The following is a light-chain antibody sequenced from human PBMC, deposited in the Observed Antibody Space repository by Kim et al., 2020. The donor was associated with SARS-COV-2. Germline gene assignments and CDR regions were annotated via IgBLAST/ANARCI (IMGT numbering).Light chain of an antibody. J-gene: IGLJ3*02. V-gene: IGLV3-1*01. CDR3: QAWDSSTNWV. CDR1: KLGDKY. CDR2: QDS. Sequence: VSPGQTASITCSGDKLGDKYACWYQQKPGQSPVLVIYQDSKRPSGIPERFSGSNYGNTATLTISGTQAMDEADYYCQAWDSSTNWVFGGGTQRTVL.